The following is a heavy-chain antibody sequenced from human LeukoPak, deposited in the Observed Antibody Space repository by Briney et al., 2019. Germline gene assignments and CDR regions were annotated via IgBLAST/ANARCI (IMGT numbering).Heavy chain of an antibody. CDR2: INHSGST. Sequence: NSSETLSLTCAVYGGSFSGYYWSWIRQPPGKGLEWIGEINHSGSTNYNPSLKSRVTISVDTSKNQFSLKLSSVTAADTAVYYCARGVDCSSTSCYTRKVHFDYWGQGTLVTVSS. D-gene: IGHD2-2*02. V-gene: IGHV4-34*01. CDR1: GGSFSGYY. J-gene: IGHJ4*02. CDR3: ARGVDCSSTSCYTRKVHFDY.